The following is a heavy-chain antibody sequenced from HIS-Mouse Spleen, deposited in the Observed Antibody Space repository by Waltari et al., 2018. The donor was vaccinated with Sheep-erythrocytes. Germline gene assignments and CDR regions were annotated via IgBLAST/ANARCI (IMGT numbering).Heavy chain of an antibody. CDR3: ARDSTSDAFDI. CDR1: GFTFSSYS. J-gene: IGHJ3*02. D-gene: IGHD6-6*01. V-gene: IGHV3-21*01. CDR2: ISSSSSYK. Sequence: EVQLVESGGGLVKPGGSLRLSCAASGFTFSSYSMTWVRQAPGKGLEWVSSISSSSSYKYYADSVKGRFTISRDNAKNSLYLQMNSLRAEDTAVYYCARDSTSDAFDIWGQGTMVTVSS.